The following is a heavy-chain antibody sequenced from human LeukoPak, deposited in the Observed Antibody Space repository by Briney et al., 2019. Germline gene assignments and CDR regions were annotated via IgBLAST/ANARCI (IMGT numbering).Heavy chain of an antibody. CDR2: ISWNSGSI. D-gene: IGHD3-9*01. CDR1: GFTFDDYA. CDR3: AKATYYDILTGYDALDY. J-gene: IGHJ4*02. V-gene: IGHV3-9*01. Sequence: GGSLRLSCAASGFTFDDYAMHWVRQAPGKGLEWVSGISWNSGSIGYADSVKGRITISRDNAKNSLYLQMNSLRAEDTALYYCAKATYYDILTGYDALDYWGQGTLVTVSS.